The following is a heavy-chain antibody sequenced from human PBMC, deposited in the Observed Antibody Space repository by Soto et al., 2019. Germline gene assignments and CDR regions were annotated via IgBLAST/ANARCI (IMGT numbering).Heavy chain of an antibody. D-gene: IGHD3-3*01. CDR1: GFTFSSYS. V-gene: IGHV3-21*01. J-gene: IGHJ5*02. Sequence: GGSLRLSCAASGFTFSSYSMNWVRQAPGKGLEWVSSISSSSSYIYYADSVKGRFTISRDNAKNSLYLQMNSLRAEDTAVYYCARESGSNWFDPWGQGTLVTVSS. CDR3: ARESGSNWFDP. CDR2: ISSSSSYI.